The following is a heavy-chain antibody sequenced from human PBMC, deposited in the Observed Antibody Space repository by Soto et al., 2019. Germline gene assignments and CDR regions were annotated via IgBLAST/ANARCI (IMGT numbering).Heavy chain of an antibody. CDR3: ATDGSGSYFRYYYGMDV. CDR2: FDPEDGET. Sequence: ASVKVSCKVSGYTLTELSMHWVRQAPGKGLEWMGGFDPEDGETIYAQKFQGRVTMTEDTSTDTAYMEMSSLRSEDTAVYYCATDGSGSYFRYYYGMDVWDQGTTVTVSS. V-gene: IGHV1-24*01. J-gene: IGHJ6*02. D-gene: IGHD3-10*01. CDR1: GYTLTELS.